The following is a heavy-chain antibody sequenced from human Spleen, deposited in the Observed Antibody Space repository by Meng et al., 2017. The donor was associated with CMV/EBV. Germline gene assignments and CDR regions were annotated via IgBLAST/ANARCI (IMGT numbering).Heavy chain of an antibody. CDR3: ARDRGWYWYFDL. V-gene: IGHV4-31*02. J-gene: IGHJ2*01. Sequence: VSCGSIPSGGFSGNGIRQLPGKGLEWIGYIYHTGITYYNPSLENRLTLSVDTSKNQISLNLSSVTAADTAVYYCARDRGWYWYFDLWGRGTLVTVSS. CDR2: IYHTGIT. CDR1: CGSIPSGGFS.